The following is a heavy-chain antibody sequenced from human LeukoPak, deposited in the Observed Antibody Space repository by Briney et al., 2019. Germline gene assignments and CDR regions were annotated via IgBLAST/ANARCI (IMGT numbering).Heavy chain of an antibody. V-gene: IGHV1-18*01. CDR1: GYTFTSFG. CDR2: ISAYNGDT. CDR3: ARGPSSSSAFDP. J-gene: IGHJ5*02. D-gene: IGHD6-6*01. Sequence: ASVKVSCKTSGYTFTSFGISWVRQAPGQGLEWMGWISAYNGDTNYAQKIQGRVTMTTDTSTSTAYMELRSLRSDDTAVYYCARGPSSSSAFDPWGQXTLVXVSS.